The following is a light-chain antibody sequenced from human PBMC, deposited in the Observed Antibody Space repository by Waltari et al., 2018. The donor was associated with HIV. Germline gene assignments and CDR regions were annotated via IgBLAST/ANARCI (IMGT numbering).Light chain of an antibody. J-gene: IGLJ1*01. CDR1: SSDVGGYDY. V-gene: IGLV2-11*01. CDR2: AVG. Sequence: QSALTQPRSVSGSPGQTVTISCTGTSSDVGGYDYVSWFQQHPDKAPKLIIYAVGQRPSGVPDRFSGSKSGNTAFLTISGLQAEDEADYYCCSYAGTDTYVFGSGTEVTAL. CDR3: CSYAGTDTYV.